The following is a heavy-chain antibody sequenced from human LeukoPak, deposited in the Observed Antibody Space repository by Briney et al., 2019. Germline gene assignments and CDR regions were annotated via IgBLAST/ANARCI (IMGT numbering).Heavy chain of an antibody. CDR3: GTSDCSGGGCYYDF. Sequence: PGGSLRLSCAASGFTFSSYAMNWVRQAPGKGLEWVSAMGTGGDPTYYADSVKGRFTISRDNPKNTLYLQMNNLRAEDTAVYYCGTSDCSGGGCYYDFWGQGTLVAVSS. J-gene: IGHJ4*02. V-gene: IGHV3-23*01. D-gene: IGHD2-15*01. CDR1: GFTFSSYA. CDR2: MGTGGDPT.